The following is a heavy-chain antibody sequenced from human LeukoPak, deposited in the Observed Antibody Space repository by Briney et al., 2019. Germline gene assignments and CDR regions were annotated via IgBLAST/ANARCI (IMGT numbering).Heavy chain of an antibody. CDR1: GFTFSSYA. V-gene: IGHV3-23*01. CDR3: ARGSSMYYYYGMDV. J-gene: IGHJ6*02. D-gene: IGHD6-13*01. CDR2: ISGSGGST. Sequence: GGSLRLSCAASGFTFSSYAMSWVRQAPGKGLEWVSAISGSGGSTYYADSVKGRFTISRHNSKNTLYLQMNSLRAEDTAVYYCARGSSMYYYYGMDVWGQGTTVTVSS.